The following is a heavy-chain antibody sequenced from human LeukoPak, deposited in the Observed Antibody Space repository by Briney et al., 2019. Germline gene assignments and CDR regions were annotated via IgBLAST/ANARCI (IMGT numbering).Heavy chain of an antibody. Sequence: SETLSLTCTVSGGSISGGSISSYYWSWVRQPAGKGLEWIGRIYTSGTTNYNPSLKSRATMSVDTSKNQFSLRLNSVTAADTAVYYCARGAPSDYWGQGTLVTVSS. CDR1: GGSISGGSISSYY. V-gene: IGHV4-4*07. CDR3: ARGAPSDY. CDR2: IYTSGTT. J-gene: IGHJ4*02.